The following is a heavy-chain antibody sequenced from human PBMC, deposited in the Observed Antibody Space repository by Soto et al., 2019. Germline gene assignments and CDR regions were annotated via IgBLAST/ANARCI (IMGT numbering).Heavy chain of an antibody. CDR2: VSPNSGNT. V-gene: IGHV1-8*01. CDR3: ARAYGAGSFDF. D-gene: IGHD3-10*01. J-gene: IGHJ5*01. Sequence: ASVKVSCKASGYTFTSHDIHWVRQATGQGLEWMGWVSPNSGNTGYAQRFQGRLTMTRDTSKSTAYMEVSRLTSEDTTIYYCARAYGAGSFDFWGQGXLVTVSS. CDR1: GYTFTSHD.